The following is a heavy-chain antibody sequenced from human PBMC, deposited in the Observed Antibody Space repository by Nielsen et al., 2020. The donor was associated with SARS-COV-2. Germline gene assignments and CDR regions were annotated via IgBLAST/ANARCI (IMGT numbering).Heavy chain of an antibody. CDR1: GYSFTSYW. CDR3: ARQVGYCSSTSCPIDY. J-gene: IGHJ4*02. V-gene: IGHV5-10-1*01. CDR2: IDPSDSYT. Sequence: GESLKISCKGSGYSFTSYWISWVRQMPGKGLEWMGRIDPSDSYTNYSPSFQGHVTILADKSISTAYLQWSSLKASDTAMYYCARQVGYCSSTSCPIDYWGQGTLVTVSS. D-gene: IGHD2-2*01.